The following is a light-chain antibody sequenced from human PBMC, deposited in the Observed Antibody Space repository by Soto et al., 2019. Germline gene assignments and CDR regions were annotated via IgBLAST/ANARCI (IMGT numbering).Light chain of an antibody. Sequence: DIQMTQSPSSLSASVGDRVTIPCRASQTFSGYLNWYQQKPGNAPKLLIYGASSLQKGVPSRFSGSGSGTDFTLTITSLQPEDFTTYYCQQNYNTLITFGQGTRLEIK. V-gene: IGKV1-39*01. CDR2: GAS. J-gene: IGKJ5*01. CDR1: QTFSGY. CDR3: QQNYNTLIT.